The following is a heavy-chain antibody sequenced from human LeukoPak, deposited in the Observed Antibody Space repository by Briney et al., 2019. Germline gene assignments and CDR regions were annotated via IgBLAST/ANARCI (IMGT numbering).Heavy chain of an antibody. D-gene: IGHD1-26*01. V-gene: IGHV4-59*01. CDR1: GGSISSYY. Sequence: SETLSLTCTVSGGSISSYYWSWIRQPPGKGLKWIGNIYYSGYTTYSPSLRSRVTISVDTSKNQFSLKLSSVTAADTAVYYCARGGNYWPQWWFDPWGRGTLVSVSS. J-gene: IGHJ5*02. CDR2: IYYSGYT. CDR3: ARGGNYWPQWWFDP.